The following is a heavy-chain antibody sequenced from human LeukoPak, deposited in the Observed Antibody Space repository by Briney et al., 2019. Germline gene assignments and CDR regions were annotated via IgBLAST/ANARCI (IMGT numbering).Heavy chain of an antibody. CDR2: IYYSGST. J-gene: IGHJ3*02. CDR1: GGSVSSGRFY. CDR3: ARETAASDAFDI. V-gene: IGHV4-61*01. D-gene: IGHD2-21*02. Sequence: SQTLSLTCTVSGGSVSSGRFYWSRIRQPPGKGLEWIGYIYYSGSTNYNPSLKSPVTISVDTSKNKCSLKVTSVTAADTAVYYCARETAASDAFDIWGQGTMVTVSS.